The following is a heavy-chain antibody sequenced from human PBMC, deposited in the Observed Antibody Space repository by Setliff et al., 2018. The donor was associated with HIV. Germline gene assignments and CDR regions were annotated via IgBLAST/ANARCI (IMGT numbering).Heavy chain of an antibody. D-gene: IGHD6-19*01. Sequence: LRLSCAASGFTFDDYAMHWVRQAPGKGLEWVSGSSWNSGSIGYADSVKGRFTISRDNAKNSLYLQMNSLRAEDTALYYCAKDRAGGWYYFDYWGQGTLVTVSS. CDR1: GFTFDDYA. CDR3: AKDRAGGWYYFDY. V-gene: IGHV3-9*01. CDR2: SSWNSGSI. J-gene: IGHJ4*02.